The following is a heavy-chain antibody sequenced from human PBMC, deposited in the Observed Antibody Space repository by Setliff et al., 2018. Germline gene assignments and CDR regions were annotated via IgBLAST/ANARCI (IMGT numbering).Heavy chain of an antibody. D-gene: IGHD3-10*01. CDR3: ARDRSYYASGSFTKWFDY. V-gene: IGHV4-39*02. Sequence: ETLSLTCTVSGASINSGTYYWAWIRQPPGKGLEWIGRIHYSGTTYYNASLKSRVTMSVDTSKNQFSLNLSSVTAADTATYYCARDRSYYASGSFTKWFDYWGQGALVTVSS. CDR1: GASINSGTYY. CDR2: IHYSGTT. J-gene: IGHJ4*02.